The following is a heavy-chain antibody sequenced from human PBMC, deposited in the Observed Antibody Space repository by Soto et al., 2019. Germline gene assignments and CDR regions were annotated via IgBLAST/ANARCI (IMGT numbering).Heavy chain of an antibody. Sequence: PGGSLRLSCAASGISFSNYAMTWVRQAPGKGLEWVSAIRGSGAGTYYADAVKGRFTISRDNSKNTLYLQMNSLRAEDTAVYYCAKEGESCTNGVCRDFDYWGQGT. CDR1: GISFSNYA. D-gene: IGHD2-8*01. J-gene: IGHJ4*02. V-gene: IGHV3-23*01. CDR3: AKEGESCTNGVCRDFDY. CDR2: IRGSGAGT.